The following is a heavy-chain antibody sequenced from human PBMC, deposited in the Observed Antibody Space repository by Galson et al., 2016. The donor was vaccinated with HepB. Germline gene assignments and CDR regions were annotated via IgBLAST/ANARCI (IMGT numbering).Heavy chain of an antibody. D-gene: IGHD1-14*01. CDR2: ISWNSGSI. V-gene: IGHV3-9*01. J-gene: IGHJ4*02. Sequence: SLRLSCATSGFTFVDYAMHWVRQAPGKGLEWLSGISWNSGSIVYADSVKGRYTVSRDNAKSSLFLQMDSLRTEDTAFYYCVRGLNHGVVLFYFEYWGQATLVTVSS. CDR3: VRGLNHGVVLFYFEY. CDR1: GFTFVDYA.